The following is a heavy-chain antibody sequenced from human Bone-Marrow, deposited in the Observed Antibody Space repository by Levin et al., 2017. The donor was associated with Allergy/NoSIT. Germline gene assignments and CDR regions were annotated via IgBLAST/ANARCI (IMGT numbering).Heavy chain of an antibody. Sequence: KWSGPTLVKPTQTLTLTCTFSGFSLTSTGMGVAWVRQPPGKALEWLALIYWDDDKRFSPSLNRRLTIAKDTSKNQVVLTMTNMDPVDTATYYCVHRKVETVMGTYMAFFDYWGQGTLVTVSS. V-gene: IGHV2-5*02. D-gene: IGHD5-18*01. CDR2: IYWDDDK. CDR1: GFSLTSTGMG. J-gene: IGHJ4*02. CDR3: VHRKVETVMGTYMAFFDY.